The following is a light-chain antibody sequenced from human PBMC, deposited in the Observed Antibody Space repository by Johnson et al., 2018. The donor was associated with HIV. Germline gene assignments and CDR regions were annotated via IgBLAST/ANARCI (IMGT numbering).Light chain of an antibody. J-gene: IGLJ1*01. Sequence: QSVLTQPPSVSAAPGQKVTISCSGSSSNIGNKYVSWYQQLPGTAPKVLIYDNNKRPSGIPDRFSGSKSGTSATLGITGLQTGDEADYYCGAWDSSLGAHYVFGTGTRVTVL. CDR1: SSNIGNKY. V-gene: IGLV1-51*01. CDR3: GAWDSSLGAHYV. CDR2: DNN.